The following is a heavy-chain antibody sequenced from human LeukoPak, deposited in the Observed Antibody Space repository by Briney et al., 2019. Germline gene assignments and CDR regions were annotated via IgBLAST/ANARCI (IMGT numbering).Heavy chain of an antibody. CDR1: GGSISSSSYY. CDR2: IYYSGST. D-gene: IGHD6-19*01. Sequence: SETLSLTCTVSGGSISSSSYYWGWIRQPPGKGLEWIGSIYYSGSTYYNPSLKSRVTISVDTSKNQFSLKLSSVTAADTAVYYCARDLGVAGHLDYWGQGTLVTVSS. J-gene: IGHJ4*02. CDR3: ARDLGVAGHLDY. V-gene: IGHV4-39*07.